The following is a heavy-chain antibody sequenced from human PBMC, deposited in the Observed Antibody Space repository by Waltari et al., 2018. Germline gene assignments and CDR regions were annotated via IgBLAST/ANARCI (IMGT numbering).Heavy chain of an antibody. CDR2: IYYSGST. J-gene: IGHJ6*02. CDR3: ARPYGYYYGMDV. Sequence: QLQLQESGPGLVKPSETLSLTCTVSGGSISSSRYYWGWIRQPPGKGLEWIGSIYYSGSTYYNPSLKSRVTISVDTSKNQFSLKLSSVTAADTAVYYCARPYGYYYGMDVWGQGTTVTVSS. V-gene: IGHV4-39*01. CDR1: GGSISSSRYY. D-gene: IGHD3-10*01.